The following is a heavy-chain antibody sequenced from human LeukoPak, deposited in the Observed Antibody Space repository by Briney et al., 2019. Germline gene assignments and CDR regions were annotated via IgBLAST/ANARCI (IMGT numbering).Heavy chain of an antibody. CDR1: GDSVTSGTFY. J-gene: IGHJ5*02. CDR3: ARHSGSGSLSRPFDP. V-gene: IGHV4-39*01. CDR2: VYYTGST. Sequence: SETLSLTCTVSGDSVTSGTFYWAWLRQPPGKGLEWIATVYYTGSTYYNPSLKSRVTIYIDTSKNQFSLTLRSVVAPDTALYYCARHSGSGSLSRPFDPWGQGTLVTVSS. D-gene: IGHD3-10*01.